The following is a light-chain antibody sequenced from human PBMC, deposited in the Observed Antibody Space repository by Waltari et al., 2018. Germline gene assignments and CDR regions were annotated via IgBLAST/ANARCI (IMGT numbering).Light chain of an antibody. CDR3: QQYNNLPPLFP. CDR1: QTIRSN. J-gene: IGKJ3*01. Sequence: EMVMTQSQATLSVSPGERATLSCRASQTIRSNLAWYQQRPGQAPRLLIYGASNRATGIPGRVSGTGSGTELTLTISSLQSEAFAVYYCQQYNNLPPLFPSGPGTTV. CDR2: GAS. V-gene: IGKV3D-15*01.